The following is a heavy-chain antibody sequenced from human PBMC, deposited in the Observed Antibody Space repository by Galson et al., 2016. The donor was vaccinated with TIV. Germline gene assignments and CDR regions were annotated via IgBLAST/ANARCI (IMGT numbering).Heavy chain of an antibody. D-gene: IGHD3-22*01. CDR3: ARTDTMKNDSDSSGYYPF. CDR1: ANTFISYA. J-gene: IGHJ4*02. Sequence: SVKVSCKASANTFISYAITWVRQAPGQGLEWMGGIISIFRTAQYAQKFQGRVTITADESMSTAYMELSSLRSDDTAVYYCARTDTMKNDSDSSGYYPFWGQGTLVTVSS. V-gene: IGHV1-69*13. CDR2: IISIFRTA.